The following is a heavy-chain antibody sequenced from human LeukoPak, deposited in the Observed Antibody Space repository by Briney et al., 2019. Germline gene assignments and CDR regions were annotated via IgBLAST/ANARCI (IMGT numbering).Heavy chain of an antibody. CDR2: ISAYNGNT. J-gene: IGHJ5*02. V-gene: IGHV1-18*01. CDR3: ARDRSRYYYDSSGSAWEFDP. Sequence: ASVKVSCKASGYTFTSYDINWVRQAPGQGLEWMGWISAYNGNTNYAQKLQGRVTMTTDTSTSTAYMELRSLRSDDTAVYYCARDRSRYYYDSSGSAWEFDPWGQGTLVTVSS. D-gene: IGHD3-22*01. CDR1: GYTFTSYD.